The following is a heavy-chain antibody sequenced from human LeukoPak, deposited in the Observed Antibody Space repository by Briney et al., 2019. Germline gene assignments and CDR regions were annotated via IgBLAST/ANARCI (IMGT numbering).Heavy chain of an antibody. V-gene: IGHV3-23*01. CDR2: ISGSGGST. CDR3: AKATIRGVASSLTPLFDY. Sequence: GGSLRLSCAASGFTFSSYAMSWVHQAPGKGLEWVSAISGSGGSTYYADSVKGRFTISRDNSKNTLYLQMNSLRAEDTAVYYCAKATIRGVASSLTPLFDYWGQGTLVTVSS. D-gene: IGHD3-10*01. CDR1: GFTFSSYA. J-gene: IGHJ4*02.